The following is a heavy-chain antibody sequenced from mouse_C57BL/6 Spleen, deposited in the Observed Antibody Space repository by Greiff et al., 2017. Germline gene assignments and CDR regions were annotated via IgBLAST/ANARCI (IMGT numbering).Heavy chain of an antibody. CDR3: ARGSDDGYVDSLAY. CDR1: AYTFTSYW. V-gene: IGHV1-64*01. J-gene: IGHJ3*01. CDR2: IHPNNGGT. Sequence: QVQLQQPGAELVMSGASVKLSCKASAYTFTSYWTHWVKQRPGQGLEWIGMIHPNNGGTNYNEKFKSKATLTVDKSSSTAYMQLSSLTSEDSAVYYCARGSDDGYVDSLAYWGQGTLVTVST. D-gene: IGHD2-3*01.